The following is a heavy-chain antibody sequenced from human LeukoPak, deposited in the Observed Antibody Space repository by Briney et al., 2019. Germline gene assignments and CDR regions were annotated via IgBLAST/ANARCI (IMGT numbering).Heavy chain of an antibody. V-gene: IGHV1-69*06. CDR2: IIPIFGTA. J-gene: IGHJ4*02. CDR1: GGTFSSYA. CDR3: ARGPRLTYYYDSSGYYLDY. Sequence: SVKVSCKASGGTFSSYAISWVRQAPGQGLEWMGRIIPIFGTANYAQKFQGRVTITADRSTSTAYMELSSLRSEDTAVYYCARGPRLTYYYDSSGYYLDYWGQGTLVTVSS. D-gene: IGHD3-22*01.